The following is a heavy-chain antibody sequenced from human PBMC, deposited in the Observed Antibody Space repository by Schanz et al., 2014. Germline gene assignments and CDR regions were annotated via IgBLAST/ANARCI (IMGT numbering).Heavy chain of an antibody. CDR1: GGTFSSYT. J-gene: IGHJ4*02. D-gene: IGHD6-19*01. V-gene: IGHV1-69*02. CDR2: IIPVLAIA. CDR3: ARGGYSSGWYERDIAHFDY. Sequence: QVQLVQSGAEVKKPGSSVKVSCTASGGTFSSYTISWIRQAPGQGLEWMGRIIPVLAIADYAQKFQGRVTSAADRSTSTATMELSSLRSEDTAVYYCARGGYSSGWYERDIAHFDYWGQGTLVAVSS.